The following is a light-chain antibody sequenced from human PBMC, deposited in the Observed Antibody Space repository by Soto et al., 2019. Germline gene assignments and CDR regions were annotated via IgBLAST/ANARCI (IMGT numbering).Light chain of an antibody. CDR2: GAS. CDR3: QQYGRSSWT. Sequence: ESVFTQSPGTLSLPPGETATLSCSASQSVSSSYLAWYQQKPGQAPRLLIYGASSRATGIPDRFSGSGSGTDFTLTISRLEPEDFAVYYCQQYGRSSWTFGQGTKVAIK. CDR1: QSVSSSY. J-gene: IGKJ1*01. V-gene: IGKV3-20*01.